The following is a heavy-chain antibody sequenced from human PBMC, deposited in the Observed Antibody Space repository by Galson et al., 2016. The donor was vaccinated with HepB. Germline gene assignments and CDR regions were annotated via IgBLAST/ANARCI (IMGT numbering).Heavy chain of an antibody. J-gene: IGHJ4*02. V-gene: IGHV3-33*01. CDR1: GFTFSSYG. D-gene: IGHD4/OR15-4a*01. CDR3: ARVRAESYFDY. Sequence: SLRLSCAASGFTFSSYGMHWVRQAPGKGLEWVAIIWYDGSDKYYAGSVKGRFTISRDNSKNTLYLQMNSLKTEDTAVYYCARVRAESYFDYWGQGTLVTVAS. CDR2: IWYDGSDK.